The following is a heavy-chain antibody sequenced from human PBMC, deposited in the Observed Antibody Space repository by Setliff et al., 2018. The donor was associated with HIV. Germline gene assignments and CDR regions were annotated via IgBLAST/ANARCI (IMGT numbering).Heavy chain of an antibody. Sequence: ASVKVSCKASGYTFTSYDINWVRQATGQGLEWMGWMNPNSGNTGYAQKFQGRVTITRNTSISTAYMELSSLRSEDTAVYYCARGRISSWPYYYWGQGTLVTVSS. CDR1: GYTFTSYD. CDR2: MNPNSGNT. J-gene: IGHJ4*02. D-gene: IGHD6-13*01. V-gene: IGHV1-8*03. CDR3: ARGRISSWPYYY.